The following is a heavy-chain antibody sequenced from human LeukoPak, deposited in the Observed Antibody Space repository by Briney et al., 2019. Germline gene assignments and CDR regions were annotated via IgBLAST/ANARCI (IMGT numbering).Heavy chain of an antibody. Sequence: PSETLSLTCTVSGGSISSGSYYWGWIRQPPGKGLEWIGSIYYSGSTYYNPSLKSRVTISVDTSKNQFSLKLSSVTAADTAVYYCARRSGPNFDYWGQGTLVTVSS. CDR3: ARRSGPNFDY. V-gene: IGHV4-39*01. J-gene: IGHJ4*02. CDR2: IYYSGST. D-gene: IGHD2-8*02. CDR1: GGSISSGSYY.